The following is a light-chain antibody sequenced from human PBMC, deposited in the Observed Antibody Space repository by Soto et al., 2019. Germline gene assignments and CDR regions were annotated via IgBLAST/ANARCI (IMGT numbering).Light chain of an antibody. CDR2: STN. V-gene: IGLV7-43*01. CDR3: LLYYGGVYD. CDR1: TGAVTSGNY. Sequence: QTVVTQEPSLTVSPGETVTLTCASSTGAVTSGNYPNWFQQTPGQAPRTLIYSTNTKHSWTPARFSGSLLGGKAALTLSGVQPEDEAEYYCLLYYGGVYDFGPGTKLTVL. J-gene: IGLJ1*01.